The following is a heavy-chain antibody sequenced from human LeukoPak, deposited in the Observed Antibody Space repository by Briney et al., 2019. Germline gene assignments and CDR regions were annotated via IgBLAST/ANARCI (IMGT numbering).Heavy chain of an antibody. CDR1: GGTFSGSA. CDR2: IIPIFGKA. CDR3: ARAIVAVTTPNGAFDI. Sequence: GASVKVSCKASGGTFSGSAISWVRQAPGQGLEWMGGIIPIFGKANYAQKFQGRVTITADESTSTAYMELNSLRSEDLAVYYCARAIVAVTTPNGAFDIWGQGTMVTVSS. J-gene: IGHJ3*02. D-gene: IGHD4-11*01. V-gene: IGHV1-69*01.